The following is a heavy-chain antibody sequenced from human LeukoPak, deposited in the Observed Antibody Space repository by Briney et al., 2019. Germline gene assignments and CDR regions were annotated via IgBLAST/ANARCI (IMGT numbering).Heavy chain of an antibody. CDR2: INHSGST. J-gene: IGHJ5*02. CDR1: GGSFSGYY. D-gene: IGHD1-26*01. V-gene: IGHV4-34*01. CDR3: ARGGRSGATKT. Sequence: PSETLSLTCAVYGGSFSGYYWSWIRQPPGKGLEWIGEINHSGSTNYNPSLKSRVTISVDTSKNQFSLKLSSVTPADTAVYYCARGGRSGATKTWGQGTLVTVSS.